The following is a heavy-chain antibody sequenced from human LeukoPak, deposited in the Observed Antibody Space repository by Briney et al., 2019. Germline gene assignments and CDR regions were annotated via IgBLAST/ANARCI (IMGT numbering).Heavy chain of an antibody. D-gene: IGHD6-13*01. CDR1: GGSISSSSYY. V-gene: IGHV4-39*07. J-gene: IGHJ4*02. Sequence: SETLSLTCTVSGGSISSSSYYWGWIRQPPGKGLEWIGSIYYSGSTYYNPSLKSRVTISVDKSKNQFSLKLSSVTAADTAVYYCASTRVNKYSSSRGAFDYWGQGTLVTVSS. CDR2: IYYSGST. CDR3: ASTRVNKYSSSRGAFDY.